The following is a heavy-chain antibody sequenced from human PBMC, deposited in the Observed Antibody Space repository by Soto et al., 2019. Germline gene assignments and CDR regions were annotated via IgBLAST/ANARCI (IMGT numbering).Heavy chain of an antibody. CDR1: GFSFSNAW. Sequence: EVHLVESGGGLVKPGGSLRLSCAGSGFSFSNAWMNWVRQAPGKGLEWVGRIKRKIDGEATDYAAPVKGRFTVSRDDSKSALYLHMNSLKGDDTAVYYCTTGSVEGVWGQGTTVTVSS. CDR3: TTGSVEGV. V-gene: IGHV3-15*07. J-gene: IGHJ6*02. D-gene: IGHD2-15*01. CDR2: IKRKIDGEAT.